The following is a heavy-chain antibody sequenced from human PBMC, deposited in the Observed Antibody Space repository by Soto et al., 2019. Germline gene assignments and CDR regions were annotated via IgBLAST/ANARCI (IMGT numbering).Heavy chain of an antibody. V-gene: IGHV5-10-1*01. Sequence: GESLKISCKGSGYSFAGYWITWVRQKPGKGLEWMGRIDPSDSQTYYSPSFRGHVTISVTKSITTVFLQWSSLRASDTAMYYCARHENTYYNFYGMDLWGQGTSVTVSS. J-gene: IGHJ6*02. CDR2: IDPSDSQT. CDR3: ARHENTYYNFYGMDL. CDR1: GYSFAGYW.